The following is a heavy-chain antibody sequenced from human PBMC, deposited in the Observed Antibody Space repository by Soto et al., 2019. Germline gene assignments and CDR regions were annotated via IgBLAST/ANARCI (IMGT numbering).Heavy chain of an antibody. D-gene: IGHD6-13*01. V-gene: IGHV3-53*01. J-gene: IGHJ4*02. Sequence: PGGSLRLSCAASGFTVSGNFMSWVRQAPGKGLEWVSIIYTGDTTYYADSVKGRFTISRDNSKNTLYLQMNSLRAEDSAVYYCASRFSSSWSALDYWGRGTLVTVPQ. CDR2: IYTGDTT. CDR3: ASRFSSSWSALDY. CDR1: GFTVSGNF.